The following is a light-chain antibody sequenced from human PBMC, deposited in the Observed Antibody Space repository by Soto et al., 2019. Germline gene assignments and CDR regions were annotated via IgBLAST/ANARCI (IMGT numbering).Light chain of an antibody. V-gene: IGKV1-5*01. Sequence: DIRMTQSPSTLSAPVGDSVTITCRASQKVSPWLAWYQQKAGKAPKLLIYDVSNLKRGVPSRFSGSGSGTDYTLTITSLQSDDFATYYVQQYDSYWGTVGQGTKVEFK. CDR1: QKVSPW. J-gene: IGKJ1*01. CDR2: DVS. CDR3: QQYDSYWGT.